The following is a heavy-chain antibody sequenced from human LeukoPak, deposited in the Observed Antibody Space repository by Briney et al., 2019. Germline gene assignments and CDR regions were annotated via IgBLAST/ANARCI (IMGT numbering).Heavy chain of an antibody. CDR1: RGTFSSYA. Sequence: SVKVSCKASRGTFSSYAISWVRQAPGQGLEWMGGIIPIFGTANYAQTFQGRVTMTTDTSTSTAYMELRSLRSDDTAVYYCARDGGRSGYYYYGMDVWGQGTTVTVSS. D-gene: IGHD3-10*01. CDR3: ARDGGRSGYYYYGMDV. J-gene: IGHJ6*02. CDR2: IIPIFGTA. V-gene: IGHV1-69*05.